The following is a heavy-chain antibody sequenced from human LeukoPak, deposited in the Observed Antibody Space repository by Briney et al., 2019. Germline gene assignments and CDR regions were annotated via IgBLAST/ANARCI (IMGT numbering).Heavy chain of an antibody. CDR1: GGSISSGSYY. V-gene: IGHV4-61*02. Sequence: SETLSLTCTVSGGSISSGSYYWSWIRQPAGKGLEWIGRIYTSGSTNYNPSLKSRVTISVDTSKNQFSLKLSSVTAADTAVYYCARTDYSPASDYYYYYMDVWGKGTTVTVS. J-gene: IGHJ6*03. CDR2: IYTSGST. D-gene: IGHD4-11*01. CDR3: ARTDYSPASDYYYYYMDV.